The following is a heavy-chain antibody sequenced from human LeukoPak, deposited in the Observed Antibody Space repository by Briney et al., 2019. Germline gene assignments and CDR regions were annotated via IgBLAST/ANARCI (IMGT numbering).Heavy chain of an antibody. J-gene: IGHJ4*02. CDR3: ARDRGGYYPFDY. CDR1: GGSISSYY. D-gene: IGHD3-22*01. V-gene: IGHV4-59*12. CDR2: IYYSGST. Sequence: SETLSLTCTVSGGSISSYYWSWIRQPPGKGLEWIGYIYYSGSTNYNPSLKSRVTISVDTSKNQFSLKLSSVTAADTAVYYCARDRGGYYPFDYWGQGTLVTVSS.